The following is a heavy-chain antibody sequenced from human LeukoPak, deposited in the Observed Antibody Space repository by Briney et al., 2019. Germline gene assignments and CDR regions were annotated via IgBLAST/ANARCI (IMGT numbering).Heavy chain of an antibody. D-gene: IGHD1-26*01. V-gene: IGHV3-23*01. CDR1: GFTFSSYA. Sequence: GGSLRLSCAASGFTFSSYAMSWVRQAPGKGLDWVSAISGSGGSTYYADSVKGRFAISRDNSKNTLYLQMNSLRAEDTAVYYCAKDRALVGATTDFDYWGQGTLVTVSS. CDR2: ISGSGGST. CDR3: AKDRALVGATTDFDY. J-gene: IGHJ4*02.